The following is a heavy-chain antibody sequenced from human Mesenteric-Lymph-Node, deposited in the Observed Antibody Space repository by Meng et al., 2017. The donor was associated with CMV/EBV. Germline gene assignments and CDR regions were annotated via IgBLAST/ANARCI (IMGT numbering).Heavy chain of an antibody. J-gene: IGHJ3*01. D-gene: IGHD7-27*01. CDR1: GFTFSSYA. CDR3: ARKRLTGDQKGVFDL. Sequence: GGSLRLSCAASGFTFSSYAMSWVRQAPGKGLEWVSSTSSSSSYKYYADAVKGRFTISRDNAKNSLYLQMNSLREEDSAVYYCARKRLTGDQKGVFDLWGQGTMVTVSS. V-gene: IGHV3-21*01. CDR2: TSSSSSYK.